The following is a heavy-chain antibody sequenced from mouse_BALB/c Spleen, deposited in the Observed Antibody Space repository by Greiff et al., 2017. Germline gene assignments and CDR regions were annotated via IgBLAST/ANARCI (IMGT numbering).Heavy chain of an antibody. J-gene: IGHJ4*01. CDR2: ISSGGGNT. CDR3: ARRGLLYAMDY. D-gene: IGHD3-1*01. CDR1: GFTFSSYT. V-gene: IGHV5-9*03. Sequence: EVQRVESGGGLVKPGGSLKLSCAASGFTFSSYTMSWVRQTPEKRLEWVATISSGGGNTYYPDSVKGRFTISRDNAKNNLYLQMSSLRSEDTALYYCARRGLLYAMDYWGQGTSVTVSS.